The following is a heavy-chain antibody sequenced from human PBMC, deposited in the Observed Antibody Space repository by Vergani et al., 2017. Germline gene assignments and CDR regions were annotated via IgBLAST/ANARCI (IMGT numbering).Heavy chain of an antibody. J-gene: IGHJ4*02. D-gene: IGHD2-2*01. Sequence: EVQLLESGGGLVQPGGSLRLSCAASGFTFSSYAMSWVRQAPGKGLEWVSAISGSGGSTYYNPSLKSRVTISVDTSKNQFSLKLSSVTAADTAVYYCARADLGGGSSTSCFDYWGQGTLVTVSS. CDR3: ARADLGGGSSTSCFDY. CDR2: ISGSGGST. V-gene: IGHV3-23*02. CDR1: GFTFSSYA.